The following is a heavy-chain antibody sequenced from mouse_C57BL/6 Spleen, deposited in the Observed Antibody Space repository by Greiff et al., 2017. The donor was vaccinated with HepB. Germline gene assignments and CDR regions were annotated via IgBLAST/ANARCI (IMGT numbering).Heavy chain of an antibody. V-gene: IGHV1-61*01. D-gene: IGHD1-1*01. CDR2: IYPSDSET. Sequence: QVQLQQPGAELVRPGSSVKLSCKASGYTFTSYWMDWVKQRPGQGLEWIGNIYPSDSETHYNQKFKDKATLTVDKSSSAAYMQLSSLTSEDSAVYYCARSGSGYYGSRSFDVWGTGTTVTVSS. CDR1: GYTFTSYW. J-gene: IGHJ1*03. CDR3: ARSGSGYYGSRSFDV.